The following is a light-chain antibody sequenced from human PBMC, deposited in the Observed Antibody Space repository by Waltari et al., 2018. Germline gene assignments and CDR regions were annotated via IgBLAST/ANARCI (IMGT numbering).Light chain of an antibody. CDR2: EVT. V-gene: IGLV2-23*02. CDR1: SSDVGSYNL. J-gene: IGLJ3*02. Sequence: QSALTQPASVSGSPGQSINISCTGTSSDVGSYNLVSWYQQHPGKDPKLMIYEVTKRPSRVSNRFSGSKSGNTASLTISGRQAEDEADYYFCSYAGSTTWVFGGGTKLTVL. CDR3: CSYAGSTTWV.